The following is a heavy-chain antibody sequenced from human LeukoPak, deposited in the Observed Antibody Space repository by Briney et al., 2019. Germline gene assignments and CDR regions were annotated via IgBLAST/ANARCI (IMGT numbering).Heavy chain of an antibody. CDR1: GYTLTELS. J-gene: IGHJ4*02. Sequence: ASVKVSCKVSGYTLTELSMHWVRQASGQGLEWLGWINPKSGAADYAQQFRGRVTMTRDTSINTDYMEMKRVTSDDTAVYYCARGAEAETSPLDFWGQGTLVTVSS. CDR2: INPKSGAA. D-gene: IGHD6-13*01. V-gene: IGHV1-2*02. CDR3: ARGAEAETSPLDF.